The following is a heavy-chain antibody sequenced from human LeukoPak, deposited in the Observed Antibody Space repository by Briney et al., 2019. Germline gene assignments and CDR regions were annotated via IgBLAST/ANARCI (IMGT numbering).Heavy chain of an antibody. CDR1: GFTFSSYG. V-gene: IGHV3-30*02. Sequence: GGSLRLSCAASGFTFSSYGMHWVRQAPGKGLEWVAFIRYDGSNKYYADSVKGRFTISRDNSKNTLYLQMNSLRAEDTAVYYCAKDRYYGSGSYYPLSWFDPWGQGTLVTVSS. D-gene: IGHD3-10*01. CDR3: AKDRYYGSGSYYPLSWFDP. J-gene: IGHJ5*02. CDR2: IRYDGSNK.